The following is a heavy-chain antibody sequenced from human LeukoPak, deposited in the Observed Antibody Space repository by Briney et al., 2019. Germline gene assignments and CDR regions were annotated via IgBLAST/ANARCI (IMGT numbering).Heavy chain of an antibody. CDR3: ARDLIAAATYYYYYYGMDV. Sequence: PGRSLRLSCAASGFTFSSYAMHWVRQAPGKGLEWVAVISYDGSNKYYADSVKGRFTISRDNSKNTLYLQMSSLRAEDTAVYYCARDLIAAATYYYYYYGMDVWGQGTTVTVSS. V-gene: IGHV3-30*04. CDR1: GFTFSSYA. CDR2: ISYDGSNK. D-gene: IGHD6-13*01. J-gene: IGHJ6*02.